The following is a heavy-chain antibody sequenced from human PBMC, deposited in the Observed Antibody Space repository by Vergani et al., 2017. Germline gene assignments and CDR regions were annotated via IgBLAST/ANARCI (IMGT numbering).Heavy chain of an antibody. CDR1: GGSISSYY. J-gene: IGHJ6*02. CDR3: ARGTNYYYYGMDV. Sequence: QVQLQESGPGLVKPSETLSLTCTVSGGSISSYYWSWIRQPPGKGLEWIGYIYYSGSTNYNPSLKSRVTISVDTSKNQFSLKLSSVTAADTAVYYCARGTNYYYYGMDVWGQGP. D-gene: IGHD2-2*01. CDR2: IYYSGST. V-gene: IGHV4-59*01.